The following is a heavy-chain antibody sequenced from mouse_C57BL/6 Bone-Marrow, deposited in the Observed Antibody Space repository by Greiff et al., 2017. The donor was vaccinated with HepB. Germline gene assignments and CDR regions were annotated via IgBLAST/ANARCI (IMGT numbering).Heavy chain of an antibody. CDR3: TRGYGSSKGFAY. D-gene: IGHD1-1*01. Sequence: VQLQQSGAELVRPGASVKLSCTASGFNIKDYYMHWVKQSPEQGLEWIGRIDPEDGDTEYAPKFQGKATMTADTSSNTAYLQLSSLTSEDTAVYYCTRGYGSSKGFAYWGQGTLVTVSA. V-gene: IGHV14-1*01. CDR2: IDPEDGDT. J-gene: IGHJ3*01. CDR1: GFNIKDYY.